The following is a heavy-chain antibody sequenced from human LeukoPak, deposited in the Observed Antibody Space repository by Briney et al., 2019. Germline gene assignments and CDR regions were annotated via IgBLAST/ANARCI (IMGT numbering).Heavy chain of an antibody. CDR2: LNSDGSRT. Sequence: PGGSLRLSCAASGFTFSSYWMHWVRQAPGKGLVWVSLLNSDGSRTNYADSVKGRFTISRDNAKSALYLQMNSLRAEDTAVYYCARTGHSSGYYSPDFWGQGTLVTVSS. J-gene: IGHJ4*02. CDR3: ARTGHSSGYYSPDF. V-gene: IGHV3-74*01. D-gene: IGHD3-22*01. CDR1: GFTFSSYW.